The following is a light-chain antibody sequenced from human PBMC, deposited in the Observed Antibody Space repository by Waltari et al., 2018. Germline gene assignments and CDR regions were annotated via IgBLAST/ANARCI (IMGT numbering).Light chain of an antibody. CDR1: QTIPSNY. Sequence: EIVLTQSPGILSLSPGEGATLSCRASQTIPSNYLAWYQQKPGQPPRLFFYGASSRAIGVPDRFSGSGSGTDFTLTISRVEPEDFVVYFCQQYGRSPFTFGQGTKLEIK. V-gene: IGKV3-20*01. J-gene: IGKJ2*01. CDR3: QQYGRSPFT. CDR2: GAS.